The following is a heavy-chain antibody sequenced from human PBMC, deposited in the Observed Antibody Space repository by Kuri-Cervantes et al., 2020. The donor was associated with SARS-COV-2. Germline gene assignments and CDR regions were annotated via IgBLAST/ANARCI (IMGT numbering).Heavy chain of an antibody. Sequence: SQTLSLICAFYGGSFSGYYWSWIRQPPGKGLEWIGEINHSGSTNYNPSLKSRVTISVDTSKNQFSLKLSSVTAADTAVYYCARGPHCSSTSCNRDYWGQGTLVTVSS. CDR3: ARGPHCSSTSCNRDY. CDR2: INHSGST. CDR1: GGSFSGYY. D-gene: IGHD2-2*01. J-gene: IGHJ4*02. V-gene: IGHV4-34*01.